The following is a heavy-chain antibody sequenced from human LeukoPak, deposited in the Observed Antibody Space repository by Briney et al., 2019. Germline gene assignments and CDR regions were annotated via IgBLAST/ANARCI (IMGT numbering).Heavy chain of an antibody. CDR3: ARARYCSGGSCPEVWFDP. J-gene: IGHJ5*02. CDR2: ISSASHYT. CDR1: GFTFSDYY. D-gene: IGHD2-15*01. V-gene: IGHV3-11*06. Sequence: RGSLRLSCAASGFTFSDYYMSWIRQAPGKGLEWVSYISSASHYTNFADSVKGRFTISRDNAKSSLYLQMNSLRAEDTAVYYCARARYCSGGSCPEVWFDPWGHGTLVTVSS.